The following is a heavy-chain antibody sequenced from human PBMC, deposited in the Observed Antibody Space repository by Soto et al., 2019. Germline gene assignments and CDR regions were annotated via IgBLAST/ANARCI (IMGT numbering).Heavy chain of an antibody. J-gene: IGHJ4*02. CDR2: ISSSGSTI. CDR1: GFTFDSPYSHG. V-gene: IGHV3-48*04. D-gene: IGHD3-22*01. Sequence: GGSLRLSCAASGFTFDSPYSHGMSWVRQSPGKGLEWVSYISSSGSTIYYADSVKGRFTISRDNAKNSLYLQMNSLRAEDTAVYYCARDYYDSSGYPYYFDYWGQGTLVTVSS. CDR3: ARDYYDSSGYPYYFDY.